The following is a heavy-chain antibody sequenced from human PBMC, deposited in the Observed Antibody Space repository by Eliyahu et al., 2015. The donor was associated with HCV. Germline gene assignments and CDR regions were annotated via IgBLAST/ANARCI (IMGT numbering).Heavy chain of an antibody. Sequence: QVQLVQSGAEVKKPGASVXVSCXASGYAFXXYYMHWVRQAPGQGLEWMGWINPNSGDTVYAQKFQGRVTMTRDTSISTAYMELSRLKSDDTALYYCARGPNYYDSSGHYYFDSWGQGTLVTVSS. J-gene: IGHJ4*02. D-gene: IGHD3-22*01. V-gene: IGHV1-2*02. CDR2: INPNSGDT. CDR1: GYAFXXYY. CDR3: ARGPNYYDSSGHYYFDS.